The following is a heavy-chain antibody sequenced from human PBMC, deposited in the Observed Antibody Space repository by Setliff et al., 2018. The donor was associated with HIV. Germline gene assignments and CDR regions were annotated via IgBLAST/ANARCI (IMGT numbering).Heavy chain of an antibody. D-gene: IGHD3-22*01. V-gene: IGHV1-69*06. CDR1: GYTFTNYA. CDR3: ARDMTYYYDTSGSFGWFDP. CDR2: IIPIFATA. Sequence: SVKVSCKASGYTFTNYAIHWVRQAPGQGLEWMGGIIPIFATANYAQKFKGRVTITADTSTSTAYMELSSLTSEDTAVYYCARDMTYYYDTSGSFGWFDPWGQGTLVTVSS. J-gene: IGHJ5*02.